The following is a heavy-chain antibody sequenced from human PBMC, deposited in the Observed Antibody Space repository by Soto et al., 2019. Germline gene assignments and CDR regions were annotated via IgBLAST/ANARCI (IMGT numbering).Heavy chain of an antibody. CDR2: IYWNDDK. J-gene: IGHJ4*02. D-gene: IGHD3-3*01. V-gene: IGHV2-5*04. Sequence: SGPTLVNPTQTLTLTCTFSGFSLRTSGVGVGWIRQSPGKALEWLTLIYWNDDKRYSPSLKTRLIITKDTSKNQVVLTMTNMVPVDKGTYYCVVSYDFWRGFDYGGQ. CDR1: GFSLRTSGVG. CDR3: VVSYDFWRGFDY.